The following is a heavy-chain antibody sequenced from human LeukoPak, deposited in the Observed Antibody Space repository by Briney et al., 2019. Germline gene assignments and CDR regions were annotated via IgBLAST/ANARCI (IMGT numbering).Heavy chain of an antibody. J-gene: IGHJ4*02. Sequence: GGSLRRSCAASGFSFSTYGIHWVRQAPGKGLEWVAVMWYDGSKDYYADSVKGRFTISRDTSKNTLYLQMNNLRAEDTAVYYCAKDRETYEYTFDYWGQGTLVTVSS. D-gene: IGHD6-6*01. CDR2: MWYDGSKD. CDR1: GFSFSTYG. V-gene: IGHV3-33*06. CDR3: AKDRETYEYTFDY.